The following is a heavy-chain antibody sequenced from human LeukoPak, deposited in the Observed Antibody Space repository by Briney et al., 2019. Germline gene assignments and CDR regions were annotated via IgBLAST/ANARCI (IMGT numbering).Heavy chain of an antibody. CDR2: IKQDGSEK. CDR1: GFTFSSYW. CDR3: AKDHSGTWDYFDY. Sequence: GGSLRLSCAASGFTFSSYWMSWVRQAPGKGLEWVANIKQDGSEKYYVDSVKGRFTISRDNAKNSLYLQMNSLRAEDTAVYYCAKDHSGTWDYFDYWGQGTLVTVSS. D-gene: IGHD1-26*01. J-gene: IGHJ4*02. V-gene: IGHV3-7*01.